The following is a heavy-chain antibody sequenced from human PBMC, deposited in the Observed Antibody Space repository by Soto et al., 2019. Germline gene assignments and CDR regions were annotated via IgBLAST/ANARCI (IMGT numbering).Heavy chain of an antibody. J-gene: IGHJ4*02. CDR2: ISGSGAST. Sequence: EVHLLESGGDLVQPGGSLRLSCAASGFTFNSYAMNWVRQAPGKGLEWVSTISGSGASTYYADSVKGRFTISRENSRNTLYLQMNSLRAEDTAVYYCAKGDAYDFWSGYPTYYFDYWGQGTLVTVSS. CDR1: GFTFNSYA. V-gene: IGHV3-23*01. CDR3: AKGDAYDFWSGYPTYYFDY. D-gene: IGHD3-3*01.